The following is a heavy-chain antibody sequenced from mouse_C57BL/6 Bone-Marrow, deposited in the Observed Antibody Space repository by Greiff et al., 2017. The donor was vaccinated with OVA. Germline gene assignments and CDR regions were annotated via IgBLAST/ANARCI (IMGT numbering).Heavy chain of an antibody. J-gene: IGHJ4*01. Sequence: EVKLMESGGGLVQPGGSLKLSCAASGFTFSDYGMAWVRQAPRKGPEWVAFISNLAYSIYYADTVTGRFTISRENAKNTLYLEMSSLRSEDTAMYYCARRGYDYDYYAMDYWGQGTSVTVSS. CDR2: ISNLAYSI. V-gene: IGHV5-15*01. D-gene: IGHD2-4*01. CDR3: ARRGYDYDYYAMDY. CDR1: GFTFSDYG.